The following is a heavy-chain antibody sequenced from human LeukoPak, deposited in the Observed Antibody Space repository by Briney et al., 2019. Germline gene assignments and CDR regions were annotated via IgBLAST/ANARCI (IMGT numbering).Heavy chain of an antibody. CDR1: GFTFKSYE. CDR3: ARRSGRRYEY. V-gene: IGHV3-48*03. J-gene: IGHJ4*02. CDR2: ISGGGEST. D-gene: IGHD5-24*01. Sequence: GGSLRLSCAASGFTFKSYEMNWVRHAPGRGLEWVSHISGGGESTVYPDAVKGRFTISRDNAKNSLYLQMNSLRVEDTGIYYCARRSGRRYEYWGQGVLVTVSP.